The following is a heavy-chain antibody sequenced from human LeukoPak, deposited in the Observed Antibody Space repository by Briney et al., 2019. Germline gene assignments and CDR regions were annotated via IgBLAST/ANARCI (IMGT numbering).Heavy chain of an antibody. J-gene: IGHJ4*02. V-gene: IGHV4-30-2*01. D-gene: IGHD1-26*01. CDR2: IYHSGST. CDR3: ARVSGSYIG. Sequence: PSETLSLTCTVSGASITNSLYYWSWIRQPPGKGLEWIGYIYHSGSTYYNPSLKSRVTISVDRSKNQFSLKLSSVTAADTAVYYCARVSGSYIGWGQGTLVTVSS. CDR1: GASITNSLYY.